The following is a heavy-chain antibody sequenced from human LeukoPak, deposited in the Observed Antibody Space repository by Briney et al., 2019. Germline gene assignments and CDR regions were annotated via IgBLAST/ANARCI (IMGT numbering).Heavy chain of an antibody. D-gene: IGHD5-18*01. CDR1: GGSISDKY. Sequence: SETLSLTCTVSGGSISDKYWSWIRQLPGKGLEWIGYIHYSGTTSYNPSLKSRVVISVDTSKNQFSLKLNSVTAADTAMYYCATVPGYSYGYGYFHYWGQGTLVTVSS. V-gene: IGHV4-59*01. J-gene: IGHJ4*02. CDR2: IHYSGTT. CDR3: ATVPGYSYGYGYFHY.